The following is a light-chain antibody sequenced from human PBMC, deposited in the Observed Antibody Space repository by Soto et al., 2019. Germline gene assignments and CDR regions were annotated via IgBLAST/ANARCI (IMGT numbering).Light chain of an antibody. J-gene: IGLJ1*01. CDR1: SSDVGGYNY. V-gene: IGLV2-11*01. Sequence: QSALTQPRSVSGSSGQSVTISCTGTSSDVGGYNYVSWYQQHPGKAPKVMIYDVSERPSGVPDRFSGSKSGNTASLTISGLQAEDEADYYCCSYAGSPSYVFGTGTKLTVL. CDR3: CSYAGSPSYV. CDR2: DVS.